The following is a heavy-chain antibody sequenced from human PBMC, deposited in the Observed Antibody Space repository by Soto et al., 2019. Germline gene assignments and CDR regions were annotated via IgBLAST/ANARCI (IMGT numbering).Heavy chain of an antibody. CDR2: IRSTVYSYAT. J-gene: IGHJ4*02. Sequence: GGSLRLSCAASGFTFSGSAMHWVRQASGKGLEWVGRIRSTVYSYATAYAASVKGRFTISRDDSKNTAFLQMTSLETEDTAVYYCTSPGRDPGTPFDYWGLGTLVTVSS. V-gene: IGHV3-73*01. CDR1: GFTFSGSA. CDR3: TSPGRDPGTPFDY.